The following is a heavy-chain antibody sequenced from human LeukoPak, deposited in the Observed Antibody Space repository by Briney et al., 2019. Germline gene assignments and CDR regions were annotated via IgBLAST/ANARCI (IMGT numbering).Heavy chain of an antibody. V-gene: IGHV3-74*01. Sequence: GGSLRLSCAASGFTFSSYWMHWVRQAPGKGLVWVSRINSDGSSTSYADSVKGRFTISRDNAKNMLYLQMNSLRAEDTAVYYCARDYDFWSGSSPFDYWGQGTLVTVSS. CDR1: GFTFSSYW. D-gene: IGHD3-3*01. J-gene: IGHJ4*02. CDR2: INSDGSST. CDR3: ARDYDFWSGSSPFDY.